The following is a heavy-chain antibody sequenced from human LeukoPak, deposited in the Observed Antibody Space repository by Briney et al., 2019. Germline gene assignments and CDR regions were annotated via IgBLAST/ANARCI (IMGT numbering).Heavy chain of an antibody. Sequence: GASVKVSCKASGGTFSSYAISWVRQAPGQGLEWMGRIIPIFGTANYAQKFQGRVTITTDESTSTAYMELSSLRSEDTAVYYCAIAAAQYYYYYMEVWGKGTTVTVSS. CDR3: AIAAAQYYYYYMEV. CDR1: GGTFSSYA. V-gene: IGHV1-69*05. J-gene: IGHJ6*03. D-gene: IGHD6-13*01. CDR2: IIPIFGTA.